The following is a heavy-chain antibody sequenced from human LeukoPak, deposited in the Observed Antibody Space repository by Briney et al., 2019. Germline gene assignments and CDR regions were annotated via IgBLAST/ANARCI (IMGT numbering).Heavy chain of an antibody. CDR3: ARDSTEYYDFWSGYAVSRDAFDI. D-gene: IGHD3-3*01. CDR2: IIPIFGTA. J-gene: IGHJ3*02. Sequence: AXVKVSCKASGGTFSSYAISWVRQAPGQGLEWMGGIIPIFGTANYAQKFQGRVTITADESTSTAYMELSSLRSEDTAVYYCARDSTEYYDFWSGYAVSRDAFDIWGQGTMVTVSS. CDR1: GGTFSSYA. V-gene: IGHV1-69*13.